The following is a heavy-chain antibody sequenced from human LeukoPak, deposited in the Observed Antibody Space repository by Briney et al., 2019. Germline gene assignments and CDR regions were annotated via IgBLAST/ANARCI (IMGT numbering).Heavy chain of an antibody. J-gene: IGHJ4*02. V-gene: IGHV3-23*01. CDR3: ATSGGGSFGSALFDY. Sequence: GGSLRLSCAASGFTFSSYAMSWVRQAPGKGLEWVSAISGSGGSTYYADSVKGRFTISRDNSKNTLYLQMNSLRAEDTAVYYCATSGGGSFGSALFDYWGQGTLVTVSS. CDR1: GFTFSSYA. D-gene: IGHD1-26*01. CDR2: ISGSGGST.